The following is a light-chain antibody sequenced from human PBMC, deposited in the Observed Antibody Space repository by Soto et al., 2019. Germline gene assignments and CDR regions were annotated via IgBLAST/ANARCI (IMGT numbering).Light chain of an antibody. CDR3: QQSYSTIT. J-gene: IGKJ5*01. CDR1: QGISSW. CDR2: AAS. V-gene: IGKV1-12*01. Sequence: DIQMTQSPSSLSVSVGERVTITCRASQGISSWLAWYQQKPGKAPKLLIYAASSSQSGVPSRFSGSGSGTDFTLTISRLQPEDFATYYWQQSYSTITFGQGTRLEIK.